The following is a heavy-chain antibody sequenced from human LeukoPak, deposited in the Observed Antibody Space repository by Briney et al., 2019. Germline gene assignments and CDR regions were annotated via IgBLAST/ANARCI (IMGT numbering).Heavy chain of an antibody. Sequence: GGSLRLSCVASGFTLSSYAMHWVRQAPGKGLEWVAVISYDGSNKYYADSVKGRFTISRDNSKNTLYLQMNSLRAEDTAVYYCARDHASGSLDYWGQGTLVTVSS. CDR3: ARDHASGSLDY. V-gene: IGHV3-30-3*01. CDR1: GFTLSSYA. CDR2: ISYDGSNK. J-gene: IGHJ4*02. D-gene: IGHD1-26*01.